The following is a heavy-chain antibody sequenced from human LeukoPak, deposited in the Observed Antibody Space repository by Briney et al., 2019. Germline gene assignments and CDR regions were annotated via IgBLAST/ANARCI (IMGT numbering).Heavy chain of an antibody. J-gene: IGHJ1*01. CDR2: IKSKTDGGTT. CDR3: ARGRGGDPSWFQH. V-gene: IGHV3-15*01. Sequence: GGSLRLSCAASGFTFSNAWMSWVRQAPGKGLEGVGRIKSKTDGGTTDYAAPVKGRFTISRDDSKNTLYLQMNSLRAEDTAVYYCARGRGGDPSWFQHWGQGTLVTVSS. CDR1: GFTFSNAW. D-gene: IGHD2-21*02.